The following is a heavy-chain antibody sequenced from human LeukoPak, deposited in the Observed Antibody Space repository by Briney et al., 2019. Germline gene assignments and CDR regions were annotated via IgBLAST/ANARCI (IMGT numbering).Heavy chain of an antibody. D-gene: IGHD3-22*01. Sequence: ASVKVSCKASGYDFTTYAMHWVRQAPGQRLEWMGWIYAGNGNTKYSQKFQDRVTVTRDTSTSTAYMELSSLRSEDTAIYYCAKDEKGYYHDTSGYPGAFNVWGQGTMVTVSS. CDR2: IYAGNGNT. CDR3: AKDEKGYYHDTSGYPGAFNV. J-gene: IGHJ3*01. CDR1: GYDFTTYA. V-gene: IGHV1-3*01.